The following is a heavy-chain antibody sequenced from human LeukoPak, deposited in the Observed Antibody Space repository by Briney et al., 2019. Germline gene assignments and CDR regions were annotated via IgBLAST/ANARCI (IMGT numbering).Heavy chain of an antibody. D-gene: IGHD6-6*01. Sequence: GSLRLSCAASGYRFSDYGMHWVRQAPGKGLEWVLYITSTATTYYADSVKGRFTISRDNAKTSLYLQMNSLRVEDTAVYYCATDRGPHRSSPNSGAFDMRGQGTLVTVAS. CDR1: GYRFSDYG. V-gene: IGHV3-69-1*01. J-gene: IGHJ3*02. CDR2: ITSTATT. CDR3: ATDRGPHRSSPNSGAFDM.